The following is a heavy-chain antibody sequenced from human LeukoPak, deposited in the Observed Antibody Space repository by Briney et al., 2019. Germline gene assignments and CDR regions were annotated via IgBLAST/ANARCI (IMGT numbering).Heavy chain of an antibody. D-gene: IGHD5-12*01. CDR1: GFTFSRYS. CDR3: VRADGSSGSSEYFQH. J-gene: IGHJ1*01. V-gene: IGHV3-21*01. CDR2: ISGSGNDK. Sequence: PGGSLRLSCLASGFTFSRYSMLWVRQAPGKGLEWAACISGSGNDKHYIDSVKGRFIISRDNGKNSLFLQMNSLTAEDTAVYYCVRADGSSGSSEYFQHWGQGTLVTVSS.